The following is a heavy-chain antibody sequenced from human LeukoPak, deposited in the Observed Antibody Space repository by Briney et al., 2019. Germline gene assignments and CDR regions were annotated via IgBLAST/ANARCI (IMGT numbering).Heavy chain of an antibody. CDR3: ARDHSLTTVRDSSGLDY. Sequence: SVKVSCKASGGTFSRYAISWVRQAPGQGLEWMGRIIPILDMANYAQKFQGRVTITADKSTSTAYMELSSLRSEDTAMYYCARDHSLTTVRDSSGLDYWGQGTLVTVSS. J-gene: IGHJ4*02. CDR2: IIPILDMA. CDR1: GGTFSRYA. D-gene: IGHD6-19*01. V-gene: IGHV1-69*04.